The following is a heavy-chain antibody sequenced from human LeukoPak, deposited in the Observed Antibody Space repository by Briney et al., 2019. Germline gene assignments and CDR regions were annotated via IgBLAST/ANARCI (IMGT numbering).Heavy chain of an antibody. CDR1: GFTLSSDS. V-gene: IGHV3-21*01. J-gene: IGHJ4*02. CDR2: ISSSSSYI. D-gene: IGHD2-2*01. CDR3: ARDDTQYATYYFDY. Sequence: PGGSLRLSCAACGFTLSSDSMNGVRQAPGKGLEWVSSISSSSSYIYYADSVKGRFTISRDNAKNSLYLQMNSLRAEDTAVYYCARDDTQYATYYFDYWGQGTLVTVSS.